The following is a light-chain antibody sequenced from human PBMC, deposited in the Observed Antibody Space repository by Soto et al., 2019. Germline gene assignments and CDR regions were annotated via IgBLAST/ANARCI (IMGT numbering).Light chain of an antibody. J-gene: IGLJ3*02. V-gene: IGLV3-1*01. CDR3: QAWDSNSVV. CDR1: KLGDKF. Sequence: SYELTQPPSVSVSPGQTARITCSGIKLGDKFACWYQQKAGQSPVLVIYEDDKRPSGIPERFSGSNSGNTATLTISGTQATDEGDYYCQAWDSNSVVFGGGTKLTVL. CDR2: EDD.